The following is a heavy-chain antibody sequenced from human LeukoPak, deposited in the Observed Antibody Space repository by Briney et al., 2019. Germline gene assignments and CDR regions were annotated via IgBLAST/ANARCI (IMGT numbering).Heavy chain of an antibody. CDR1: GYTFTGYY. V-gene: IGHV1-2*02. J-gene: IGHJ6*02. Sequence: ASVKVSCTASGYTFTGYYMHWVRQAPGQGLEWMGWINPNSGGTNYAQKFQGRVTMTRDTSISTAYMELSRLRSDDTAVYYCAGDSGSYFPYYYYGMDVWGQGTTVTVSS. CDR3: AGDSGSYFPYYYYGMDV. CDR2: INPNSGGT. D-gene: IGHD1-26*01.